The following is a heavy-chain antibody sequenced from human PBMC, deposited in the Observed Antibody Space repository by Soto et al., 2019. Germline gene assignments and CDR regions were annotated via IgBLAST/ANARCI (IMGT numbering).Heavy chain of an antibody. D-gene: IGHD3-10*01. CDR3: ARRGSGSYSDY. CDR2: IYYSGST. CDR1: GGCISSSGYY. V-gene: IGHV4-39*01. J-gene: IGHJ4*02. Sequence: SETLSLTCTVSGGCISSSGYYWGWIRQPPGKGLEWIGSIYYSGSTYYNPSLKSRVTISVDTSKNQFSLKLSSVTAADTAVYYCARRGSGSYSDYWGQGTQVTVSS.